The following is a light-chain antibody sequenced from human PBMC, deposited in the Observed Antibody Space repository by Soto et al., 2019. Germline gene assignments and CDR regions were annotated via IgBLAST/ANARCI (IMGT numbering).Light chain of an antibody. Sequence: ETVLTQSPGTLSLSPGERATLSCRASESISSKSLAWYQQKPGQAPRLLIYGTFNRATGIPDRFSGGGSGTDFTLTISRLEPEDFAVYFCQQYGSSPYTFGQGTKVDIK. CDR3: QQYGSSPYT. CDR2: GTF. V-gene: IGKV3-20*01. CDR1: ESISSKS. J-gene: IGKJ2*01.